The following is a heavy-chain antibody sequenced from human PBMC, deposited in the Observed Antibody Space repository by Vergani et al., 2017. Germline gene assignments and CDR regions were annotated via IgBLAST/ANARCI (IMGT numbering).Heavy chain of an antibody. Sequence: QVQLVESGGGVVQPGRSLRLSCAASGFTFSSYSMNWVRQAPGKGLEWVAVIWYDGSNKYYADSVKGRFTISRDNSKNTLYLQMNSLRAEDTAVYYCAKDFDGGPMAIFGVVSGWFDPWGQGTLVTVSS. V-gene: IGHV3-33*06. CDR3: AKDFDGGPMAIFGVVSGWFDP. D-gene: IGHD3-3*01. CDR1: GFTFSSYS. CDR2: IWYDGSNK. J-gene: IGHJ5*02.